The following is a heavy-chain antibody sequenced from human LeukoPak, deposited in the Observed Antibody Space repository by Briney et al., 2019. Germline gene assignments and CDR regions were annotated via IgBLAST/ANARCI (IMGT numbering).Heavy chain of an antibody. CDR2: IHYSGNT. D-gene: IGHD3-3*01. CDR3: ARDYDFSGGQYYYGLDV. Sequence: SETLSLTCTVSGGSIGSHLWNWIRHPPGKGLEWVGYIHYSGNTNYNPSLQSRLTISVDTSKNQFSLRLRSVIAADTAIYYCARDYDFSGGQYYYGLDVWGQGTTVTVSS. CDR1: GGSIGSHL. V-gene: IGHV4-59*11. J-gene: IGHJ6*02.